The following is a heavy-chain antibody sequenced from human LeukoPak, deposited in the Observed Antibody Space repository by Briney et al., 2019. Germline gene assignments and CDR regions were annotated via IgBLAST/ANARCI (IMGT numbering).Heavy chain of an antibody. D-gene: IGHD3-3*01. CDR3: ARGAGFLEWLSSTRDYYMDV. Sequence: XXXXGNKGYAQKFQGRVTMTRNTSISTAYMELSSLRSVDTAVYYCARGAGFLEWLSSTRDYYMDVWGKGTTVTVSS. CDR2: XXXXGNK. J-gene: IGHJ6*03. V-gene: IGHV1-8*01.